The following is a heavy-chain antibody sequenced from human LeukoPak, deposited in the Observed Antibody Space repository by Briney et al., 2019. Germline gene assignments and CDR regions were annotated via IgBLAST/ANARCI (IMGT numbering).Heavy chain of an antibody. V-gene: IGHV1-69*13. CDR3: ARDRGDYDILTGYLPTWYWFDP. J-gene: IGHJ5*02. CDR2: TIPIFGTA. D-gene: IGHD3-9*01. CDR1: GGTFSSYA. Sequence: SVKVSCKASGGTFSSYAISWVRQAPGQGLEWMGGTIPIFGTANYAQKFQGRVTITADESTSTAYMELSSLRSEDTAVYYCARDRGDYDILTGYLPTWYWFDPWGQGTLVTVSS.